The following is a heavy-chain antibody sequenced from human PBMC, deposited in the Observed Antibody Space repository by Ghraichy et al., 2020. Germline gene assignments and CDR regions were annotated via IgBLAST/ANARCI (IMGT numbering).Heavy chain of an antibody. D-gene: IGHD3-10*01. CDR3: ARDRAWGYYSSESYNRYYHYYGMDV. V-gene: IGHV4-59*01. CDR1: GGSMRTYH. CDR2: IYYSGRT. J-gene: IGHJ6*02. Sequence: SETLSLTCTVSGGSMRTYHWSWIRQPPGKGLEWIGFIYYSGRTHYNPSLKRRVTISLDTSKNQFSLKLDSVTAADRAIYYCARDRAWGYYSSESYNRYYHYYGMDVWGQGTTVTVSS.